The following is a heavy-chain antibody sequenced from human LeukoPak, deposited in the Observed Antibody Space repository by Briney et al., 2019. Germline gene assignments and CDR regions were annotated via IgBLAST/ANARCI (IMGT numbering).Heavy chain of an antibody. V-gene: IGHV3-53*01. CDR3: ARDLTPSLGYCSSTSCYSNNWFDP. CDR2: IYSDGNT. Sequence: GGSLRLSCTVSGFTVSSIYMSWVRQAPGKGLEWVSFIYSDGNTYYADSVKGRFTLSRDSSRNTLYLQMNSLRVDDTAVYYCARDLTPSLGYCSSTSCYSNNWFDPWGQGTLVTVSS. CDR1: GFTVSSIY. J-gene: IGHJ5*02. D-gene: IGHD2-2*01.